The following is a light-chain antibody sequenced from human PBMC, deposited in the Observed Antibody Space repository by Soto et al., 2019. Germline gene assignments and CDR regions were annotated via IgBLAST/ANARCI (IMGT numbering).Light chain of an antibody. V-gene: IGKV3-20*01. CDR3: QQYESSRLFT. CDR2: GAS. CDR1: QSVSSSY. Sequence: EIVLTQSPATLSLSPGERATLSCRASQSVSSSYLAWYQKKPGQAPSLLIYGASSRTTGIPDRFSGSGSGSEFTLTISRLDLEDYAVYDYQQYESSRLFTFGRGTKVEIK. J-gene: IGKJ4*01.